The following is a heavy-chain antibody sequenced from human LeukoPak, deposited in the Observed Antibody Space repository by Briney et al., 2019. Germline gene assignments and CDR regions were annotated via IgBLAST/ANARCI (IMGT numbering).Heavy chain of an antibody. CDR3: AKDYGTTVIRNFYDC. Sequence: GGSLRLSCAASGFTFSIYSMNWVRQAPGKGLEWLSSITSSSNYIYYADSVKGRFTISRDNVQNSLYLQMNSLRAEDTALYYCAKDYGTTVIRNFYDCWGQGTLVTVSS. D-gene: IGHD4-17*01. CDR1: GFTFSIYS. CDR2: ITSSSNYI. V-gene: IGHV3-21*04. J-gene: IGHJ4*02.